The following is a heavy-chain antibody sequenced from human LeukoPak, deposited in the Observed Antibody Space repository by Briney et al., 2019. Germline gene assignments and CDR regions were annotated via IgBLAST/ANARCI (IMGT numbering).Heavy chain of an antibody. Sequence: ASVKVSCKASGYSFTDCYVHWVRQAPGQGLEWMGCINPNSGDTNYAQKFQGRVTMTRDTSISTAYMELSRLTSDDTAMYYCARDRTSGYNWFDPWGQGTLVTVSS. CDR3: ARDRTSGYNWFDP. D-gene: IGHD3-22*01. CDR1: GYSFTDCY. J-gene: IGHJ5*02. CDR2: INPNSGDT. V-gene: IGHV1-2*02.